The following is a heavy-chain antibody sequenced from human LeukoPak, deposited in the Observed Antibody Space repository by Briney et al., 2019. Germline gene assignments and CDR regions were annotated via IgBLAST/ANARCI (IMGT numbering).Heavy chain of an antibody. CDR2: INSDGSST. Sequence: GGSLRLSCAASGFTFSSYWMHWVRQAPGKGLVWVSRINSDGSSTSYADSVKGRFTISRDNAKDTLYLQMNSLRAEDTAVYYCARGSVVKGIDYWGQGTLVTVSS. CDR1: GFTFSSYW. J-gene: IGHJ4*02. D-gene: IGHD2-2*01. CDR3: ARGSVVKGIDY. V-gene: IGHV3-74*01.